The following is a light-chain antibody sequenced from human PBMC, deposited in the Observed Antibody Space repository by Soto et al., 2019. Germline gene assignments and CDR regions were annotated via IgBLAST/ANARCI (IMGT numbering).Light chain of an antibody. CDR3: QQYSSFSWT. CDR1: QSISSW. CDR2: KAS. Sequence: DIQMTQSPSTLSASVGDRVTITCRASQSISSWLAWYQQKPGKAPKLLMYKASSLDSGVPSRFSGSGSGTEFTLTISSLQPDDFATYYCQQYSSFSWTFGQGTKVEIE. J-gene: IGKJ1*01. V-gene: IGKV1-5*03.